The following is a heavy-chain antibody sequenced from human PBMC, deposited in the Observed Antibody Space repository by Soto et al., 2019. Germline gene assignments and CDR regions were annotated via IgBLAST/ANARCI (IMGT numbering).Heavy chain of an antibody. J-gene: IGHJ4*02. CDR2: IYYSGNT. D-gene: IGHD3-16*01. V-gene: IGHV4-59*01. Sequence: SETLSLTCTVSGGSINNYYWSWIRQPPGKGLEWIGYIYYSGNTNYNPSLSSRVAISVHTSKNQFSLKLTSATAADTAVYYCARGGTFRTFDYWGQGTLVTVSS. CDR3: ARGGTFRTFDY. CDR1: GGSINNYY.